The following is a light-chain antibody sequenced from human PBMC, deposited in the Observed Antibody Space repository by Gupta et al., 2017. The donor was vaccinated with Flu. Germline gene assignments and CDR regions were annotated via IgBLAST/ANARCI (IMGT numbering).Light chain of an antibody. J-gene: IGLJ2*01. V-gene: IGLV1-44*01. CDR1: SSNIGRNT. Sequence: QSVLTHPPSASGTPGQRVTISCSGGSSNIGRNTVNWYQQLPGTAPKLLIYSNYLRPSGVPDGFSGSKSGTSASLAISGPQSEDEADYYCAAWDDSLTVLFGGGTKLTVL. CDR2: SNY. CDR3: AAWDDSLTVL.